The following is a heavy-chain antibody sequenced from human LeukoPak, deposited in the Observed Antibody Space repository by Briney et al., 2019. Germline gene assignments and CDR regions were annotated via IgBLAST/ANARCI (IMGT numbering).Heavy chain of an antibody. CDR3: ARGVPAARPFYMDV. D-gene: IGHD6-6*01. CDR1: GYTFTSYD. V-gene: IGHV1-8*01. CDR2: MTPNSRNT. J-gene: IGHJ6*03. Sequence: ASVKVSCKGSGYTFTSYDIYWVRQANEQGLEWMGWMTPNSRNTGYAEKFQGRVTMIRHTSISTAYMELSSMRSEDTAGYYCARGVPAARPFYMDVWRKGTTVRVSS.